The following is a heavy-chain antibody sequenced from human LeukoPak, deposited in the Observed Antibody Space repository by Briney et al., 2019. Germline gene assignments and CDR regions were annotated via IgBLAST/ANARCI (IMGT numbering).Heavy chain of an antibody. CDR3: ANGYCSSAGCATYLDY. Sequence: PGGSLRLSCAASGFHFSSYGIHWVRQARGRGLEWVAVIWCDESKKYYADSVRGRFTISREDYENTVYLQMNSLRGADTAVYYCANGYCSSAGCATYLDYWGKGTLVTVSS. CDR2: IWCDESKK. CDR1: GFHFSSYG. V-gene: IGHV3-33*06. J-gene: IGHJ4*02. D-gene: IGHD2-15*01.